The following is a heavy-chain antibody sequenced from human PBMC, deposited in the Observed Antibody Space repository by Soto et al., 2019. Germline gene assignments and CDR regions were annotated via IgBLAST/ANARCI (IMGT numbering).Heavy chain of an antibody. J-gene: IGHJ4*02. Sequence: EVLLVESGGGLVQPGGSLRLSCAASGFTFSNYWMHWVRQAPGKGLVWVSRINFEGTTTHYADSVKGRFTISRDNAKNTLYLQVNSLGAEDTAVYRCATGGPGNYHFDYWGQGTLVTVSS. CDR1: GFTFSNYW. V-gene: IGHV3-74*01. D-gene: IGHD1-7*01. CDR2: INFEGTTT. CDR3: ATGGPGNYHFDY.